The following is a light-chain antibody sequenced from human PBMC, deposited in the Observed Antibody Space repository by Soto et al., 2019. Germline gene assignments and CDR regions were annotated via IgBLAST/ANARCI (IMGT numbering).Light chain of an antibody. CDR2: GAS. CDR3: QQYNKWPQT. CDR1: QSVAND. J-gene: IGKJ5*01. V-gene: IGKV3-15*01. Sequence: EIVLTQSPPTLSLSQGRRASLSSMASQSVANDLAWYQHKPGQAPRLLTHGASTRATGIPARFSGVGSGTEFTLTISSLQSEDFAVYYCQQYNKWPQTFGQGTRLEI.